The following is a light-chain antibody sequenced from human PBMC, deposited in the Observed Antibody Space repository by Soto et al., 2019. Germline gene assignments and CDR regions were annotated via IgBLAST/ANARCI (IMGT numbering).Light chain of an antibody. Sequence: QSVLTQPASVSGSPGQSITISCTGTSSDVGSYRFVSWYQQYPGKAPKLMIYEGSKRPSGVSDRFSGSKSGNTASLTISGLQAEDEADYFCCSYAGATDVFGASIKVTVL. CDR2: EGS. V-gene: IGLV2-23*01. CDR3: CSYAGATDV. CDR1: SSDVGSYRF. J-gene: IGLJ1*01.